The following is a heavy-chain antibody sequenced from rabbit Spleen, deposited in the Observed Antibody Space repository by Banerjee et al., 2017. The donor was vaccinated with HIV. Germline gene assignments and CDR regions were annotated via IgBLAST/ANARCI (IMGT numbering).Heavy chain of an antibody. J-gene: IGHJ6*01. D-gene: IGHD6-1*01. CDR1: GFSFSNRYY. Sequence: QSLEESGGDLVKPGASLTLTCTASGFSFSNRYYMCWVRQAPGKGLEWIGYIDPVFGTTYYASWAKGRFTISKTSSTTVTLQMTSLTVADTATYFCAREKSGIVGYDLWGPGTLVTVS. V-gene: IGHV1S40*01. CDR2: IDPVFGTT. CDR3: AREKSGIVGYDL.